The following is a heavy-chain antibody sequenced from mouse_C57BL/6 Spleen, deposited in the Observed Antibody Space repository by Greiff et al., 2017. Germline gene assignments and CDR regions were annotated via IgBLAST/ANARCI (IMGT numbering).Heavy chain of an antibody. CDR1: GYTFTDYE. CDR2: IDPETGGT. Sequence: VQLQQSGAELVRPGASVTLSCKASGYTFTDYEMHWVKQTPVHGLEWIGAIDPETGGTAYNQKFKGKAILTADKSSSTAYMELRSLTSEDSAVYYCTRRWDLGLDYWGQGTTLTVSS. V-gene: IGHV1-15*01. CDR3: TRRWDLGLDY. J-gene: IGHJ2*01. D-gene: IGHD4-1*01.